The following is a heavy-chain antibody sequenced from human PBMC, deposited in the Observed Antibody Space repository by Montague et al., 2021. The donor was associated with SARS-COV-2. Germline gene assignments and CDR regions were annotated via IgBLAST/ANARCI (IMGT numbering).Heavy chain of an antibody. D-gene: IGHD5-24*01. Sequence: ETLSLTCTVSGGSISTYYWSWIRQPPGKGLEWIGYIYYSGSTNYSPSLKSRVTISVDTSKNQFSLKLSSVTAADTAVYYCARDGYNAHQNYWYFDLWGRGTLVTVSS. J-gene: IGHJ2*01. CDR3: ARDGYNAHQNYWYFDL. V-gene: IGHV4-59*12. CDR2: IYYSGST. CDR1: GGSISTYY.